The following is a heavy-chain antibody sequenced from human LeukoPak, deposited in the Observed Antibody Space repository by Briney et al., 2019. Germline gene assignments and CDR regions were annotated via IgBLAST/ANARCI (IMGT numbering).Heavy chain of an antibody. CDR3: ARDNYGSGSYYPFEY. D-gene: IGHD3-10*01. CDR1: GFTVSSNY. Sequence: PGGSLRLSCAASGFTVSSNYMSWVRQAPGKGLEWVSVIYSGANTYYADSVKGRFTISRDNSKNTLYLQMNSLRAEGTAVYYCARDNYGSGSYYPFEYWGQGTLVTVSS. V-gene: IGHV3-66*01. J-gene: IGHJ4*02. CDR2: IYSGANT.